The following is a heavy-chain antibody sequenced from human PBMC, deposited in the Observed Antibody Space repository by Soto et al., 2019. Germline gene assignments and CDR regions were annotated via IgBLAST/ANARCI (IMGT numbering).Heavy chain of an antibody. CDR1: GFTFSSYS. CDR2: ISGSGGST. Sequence: GGSLRLSCAASGFTFSSYSMNWVRQAPGKGLEWVSAISGSGGSTYYADSVKGRFTISRDNSKNTLYLQMNSLRAEDTAVYYCAKDPASYYDSSGSLGYYYYGMDVWGQGTTVTVSS. J-gene: IGHJ6*02. D-gene: IGHD3-22*01. CDR3: AKDPASYYDSSGSLGYYYYGMDV. V-gene: IGHV3-23*01.